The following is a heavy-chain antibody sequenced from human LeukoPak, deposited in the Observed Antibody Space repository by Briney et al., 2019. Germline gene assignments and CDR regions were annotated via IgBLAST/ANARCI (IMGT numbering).Heavy chain of an antibody. CDR2: ISGSGGST. D-gene: IGHD5-12*01. J-gene: IGHJ3*02. CDR1: GFTFSSYA. Sequence: GGSLRLSCAASGFTFSSYAMSWVRQAPGKGLEWVSAISGSGGSTYYADSVKGRFTISRDNSKNTLYLQMNSLRAEDTALYYCARYNGEVGAFDIWGQGTLVTVSS. CDR3: ARYNGEVGAFDI. V-gene: IGHV3-23*01.